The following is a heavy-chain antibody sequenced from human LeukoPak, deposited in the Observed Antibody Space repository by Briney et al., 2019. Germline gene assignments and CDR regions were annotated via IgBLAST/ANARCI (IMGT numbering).Heavy chain of an antibody. CDR2: ISSSGSTI. J-gene: IGHJ6*04. V-gene: IGHV3-48*03. D-gene: IGHD2-2*01. CDR3: ARDCSSTSCYADYYYYYGMDV. CDR1: GFTFSSYE. Sequence: GGSLRLSCAASGFTFSSYEMNWVRQAPGKGLEWVSYISSSGSTIYYADSVKGRFTISRDNAKNSLYLQMNSLRAEDTAVYYCARDCSSTSCYADYYYYYGMDVWGKGTTVTVSS.